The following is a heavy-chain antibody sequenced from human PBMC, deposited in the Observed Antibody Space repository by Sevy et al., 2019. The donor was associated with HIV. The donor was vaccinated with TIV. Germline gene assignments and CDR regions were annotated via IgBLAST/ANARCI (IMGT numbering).Heavy chain of an antibody. CDR1: GFTFSTYG. D-gene: IGHD3-16*01. CDR2: IKQDGSEK. Sequence: GGSLRLSCAASGFTFSTYGMHWVRQAPGKGLEWVANIKQDGSEKYYVNSVKGRFTVSRDNPRNSVYLYMNSLKGEDTAVYYCARGGVVTPSYFYGLDVWGQGTTVTVSS. J-gene: IGHJ6*02. V-gene: IGHV3-7*01. CDR3: ARGGVVTPSYFYGLDV.